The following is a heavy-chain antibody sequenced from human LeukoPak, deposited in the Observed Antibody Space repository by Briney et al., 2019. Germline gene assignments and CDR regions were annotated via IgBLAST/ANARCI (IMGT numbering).Heavy chain of an antibody. CDR1: GYTFTSYG. D-gene: IGHD2-2*01. CDR3: ARLGGEGYCSSTSCYDAFDI. Sequence: GASVKVSCKASGYTFTSYGISWVRQAPGQGLEWMGWSSAYNGNTNYAQKLQGRVTMTTDTSTSTAYMALRSLRSDDTAVYYCARLGGEGYCSSTSCYDAFDIWGQGTMVTVSS. CDR2: SSAYNGNT. J-gene: IGHJ3*02. V-gene: IGHV1-18*01.